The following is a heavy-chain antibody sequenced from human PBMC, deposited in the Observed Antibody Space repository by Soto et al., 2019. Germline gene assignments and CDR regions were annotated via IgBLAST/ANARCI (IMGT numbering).Heavy chain of an antibody. Sequence: EVQLLDSGGGLVQPGGSLRLSCAASGFSFSSYGMSWVRQAPGKGLEWVSTISGSGGSTYSADSVKGRFTISRDNSKNTLYLQMNSLSAEDTAVYYCTKHYNFHDVFSIWGQGTTVTVSS. CDR1: GFSFSSYG. CDR3: TKHYNFHDVFSI. CDR2: ISGSGGST. V-gene: IGHV3-23*01. J-gene: IGHJ3*02. D-gene: IGHD3-3*01.